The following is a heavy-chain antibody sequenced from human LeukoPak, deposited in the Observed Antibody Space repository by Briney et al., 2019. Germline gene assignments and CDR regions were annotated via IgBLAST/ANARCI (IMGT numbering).Heavy chain of an antibody. Sequence: ASVKVSRKASGGTFSSYAISWVRQAPGQGLEWMGGIIPIFGTANYAQKFQGRVTITADESTSTAYMELSSLRSEDTAVNYCAGKYYDFWSGYNYYYYYYYMDVWGKGTTVTVSS. CDR3: AGKYYDFWSGYNYYYYYYYMDV. CDR1: GGTFSSYA. V-gene: IGHV1-69*13. CDR2: IIPIFGTA. D-gene: IGHD3-3*01. J-gene: IGHJ6*03.